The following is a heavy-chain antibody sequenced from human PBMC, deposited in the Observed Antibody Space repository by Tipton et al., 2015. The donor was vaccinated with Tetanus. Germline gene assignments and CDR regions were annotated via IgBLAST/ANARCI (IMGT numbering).Heavy chain of an antibody. CDR1: GGSISSYY. V-gene: IGHV4-59*08. CDR3: ARATMVRGVLYMDV. CDR2: IFYSGST. D-gene: IGHD3-10*01. Sequence: TLSLTCTVSGGSISSYYWSWIRQPPGKELEWIGYIFYSGSTNYNPSLKSRVTISVDTSKNQFSLKLSSVTAADTAVYYCARATMVRGVLYMDVWGQGTTVTVSS. J-gene: IGHJ6*02.